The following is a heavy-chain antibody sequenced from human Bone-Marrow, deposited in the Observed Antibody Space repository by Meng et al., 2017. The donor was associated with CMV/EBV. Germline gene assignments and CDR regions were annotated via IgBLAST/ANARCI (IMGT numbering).Heavy chain of an antibody. CDR3: AKEMRQRSRLRWFGMDV. V-gene: IGHV3-43D*03. Sequence: FTFDDSAMHWVRQAPGKGLEWVSLISWDGGSTYYADSVKGRFTISRDNSKNSLYLQMNSLRAEDTALYYCAKEMRQRSRLRWFGMDVWGQGTTVTVSS. J-gene: IGHJ6*02. CDR1: FTFDDSA. CDR2: ISWDGGST. D-gene: IGHD4-23*01.